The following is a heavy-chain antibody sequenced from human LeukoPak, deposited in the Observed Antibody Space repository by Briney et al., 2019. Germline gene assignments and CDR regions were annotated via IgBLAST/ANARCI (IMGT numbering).Heavy chain of an antibody. V-gene: IGHV3-53*01. Sequence: GGSLRLSCAASGFTVSSNYMSWVRQAPGKGLEWVSVIYSGGSTYYADSVKGRFTISRDNSKNTLYLQMNSLRAEDTAVYYCARDSAAMGFADAFDIWGQGTTVTVSS. CDR1: GFTVSSNY. CDR3: ARDSAAMGFADAFDI. J-gene: IGHJ3*02. CDR2: IYSGGST. D-gene: IGHD5-18*01.